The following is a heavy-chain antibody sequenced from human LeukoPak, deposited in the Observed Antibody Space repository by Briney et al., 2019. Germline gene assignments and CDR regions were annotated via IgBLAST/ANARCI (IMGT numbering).Heavy chain of an antibody. CDR3: ARSWYSSSFFDY. CDR1: GFSFSTFW. V-gene: IGHV3-7*04. CDR2: INQDGSEK. J-gene: IGHJ4*02. D-gene: IGHD6-13*01. Sequence: GGSLRLSCAASGFSFSTFWMNWVRQAPGKGLEWVDNINQDGSEKYYVDSVKGRFTVSRDNTKNSLYLQMNSLRAEDTAVYYCARSWYSSSFFDYWGQGTLVTVSS.